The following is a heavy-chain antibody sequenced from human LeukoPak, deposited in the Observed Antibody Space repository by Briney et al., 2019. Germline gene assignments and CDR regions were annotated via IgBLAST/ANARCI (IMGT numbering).Heavy chain of an antibody. V-gene: IGHV1-24*01. Sequence: ASVKVSCKVSGYTLTELSMHWVRQAPGKGLEGMGGFDPEDGETIYAQKFQGRVTMTEDTSTDTAYMELSSLRSEDTAVYYCATAALWFGASRAYYYYGMDVWGQGTTVTVSS. D-gene: IGHD3-10*01. CDR3: ATAALWFGASRAYYYYGMDV. J-gene: IGHJ6*02. CDR2: FDPEDGET. CDR1: GYTLTELS.